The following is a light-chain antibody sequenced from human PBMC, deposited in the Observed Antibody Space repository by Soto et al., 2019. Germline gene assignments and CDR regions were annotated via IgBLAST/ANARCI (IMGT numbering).Light chain of an antibody. CDR3: CSYAGSSTNWV. Sequence: QSVLTQPASVSGSPGQSITISCTGTSSDVGSYNLVSWYQQHPGKAPKLMIYEGNKRPSGVSNRFSGSKSGNTASLTISGLQAEDEADYYCCSYAGSSTNWVFGGGTKLTVL. J-gene: IGLJ3*02. CDR2: EGN. CDR1: SSDVGSYNL. V-gene: IGLV2-23*01.